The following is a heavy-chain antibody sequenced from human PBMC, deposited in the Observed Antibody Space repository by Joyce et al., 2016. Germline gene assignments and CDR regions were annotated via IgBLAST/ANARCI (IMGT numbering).Heavy chain of an antibody. D-gene: IGHD3-10*01. V-gene: IGHV4-34*01. J-gene: IGHJ4*02. CDR2: VSHGGST. CDR1: GGSFSGYS. Sequence: QVQLQQWGAGLLKPSETLSLTCGVYGGSFSGYSCSWIRQTPEKGLEWIGDVSHGGSTDYTPSLKRRVTISVETSKKQFSLKLTSVTAADTAVYYCERGFGLWGQGTLVTVSS. CDR3: ERGFGL.